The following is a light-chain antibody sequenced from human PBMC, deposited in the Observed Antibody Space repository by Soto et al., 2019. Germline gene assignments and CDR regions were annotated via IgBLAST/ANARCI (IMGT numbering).Light chain of an antibody. CDR1: QSISGY. J-gene: IGKJ2*01. CDR3: QQSYSTHLYT. V-gene: IGKV1-39*01. Sequence: DIQMTQSPSSLSASVGDRVTITCRASQSISGYLNWYQQKTGKAPDLLIYAASSLQSGVPSRFSGSRSGKYFTLTITSLQPEDFATYYCQQSYSTHLYTFGKGTKLEIK. CDR2: AAS.